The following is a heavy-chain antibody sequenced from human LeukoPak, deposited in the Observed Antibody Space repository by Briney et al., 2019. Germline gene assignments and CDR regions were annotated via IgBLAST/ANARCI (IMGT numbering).Heavy chain of an antibody. CDR1: GGSINSSTYY. V-gene: IGHV4-39*07. CDR2: IYYSGST. J-gene: IGHJ6*03. CDR3: ARRSHSYYYMDV. Sequence: SETLSLTCGVSGGSINSSTYYWDWIRQPPGKGLEWTGSIYYSGSTLYNPSLKSRVTLSVDTFKNHFSLKVSSVTAADTAVYYCARRSHSYYYMDVWGKGTTVTVSS.